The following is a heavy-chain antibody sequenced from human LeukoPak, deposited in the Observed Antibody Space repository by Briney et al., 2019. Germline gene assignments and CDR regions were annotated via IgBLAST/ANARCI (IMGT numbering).Heavy chain of an antibody. CDR3: AKPLIAVANTLYFDY. V-gene: IGHV3-30*02. CDR2: IRYDGSNK. J-gene: IGHJ4*02. D-gene: IGHD6-19*01. CDR1: GFTFSSYG. Sequence: GGSLRLSCAASGFTFSSYGMHWVRQAPGKGLEWVIFIRYDGSNKYYADSVKGRFTISRDNSKNTLYLQMNSLRAEDTAVYYCAKPLIAVANTLYFDYWGQGTLVTVSS.